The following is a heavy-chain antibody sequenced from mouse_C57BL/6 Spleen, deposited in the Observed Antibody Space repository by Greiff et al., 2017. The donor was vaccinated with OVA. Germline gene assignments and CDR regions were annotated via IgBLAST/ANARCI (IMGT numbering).Heavy chain of an antibody. CDR3: ARQGYYFDY. J-gene: IGHJ2*01. V-gene: IGHV1-53*01. CDR2: INPSNGGT. Sequence: QVQLQQPGTELVKPGASVKLSCTASGYTFTSYWMHWVKQRPGQGLEWIGNINPSNGGTNYTEQFKSKATLTGDKSSSTAYMQLSSLTSEDSAVDYGARQGYYFDYWGQGTTLTVSS. CDR1: GYTFTSYW.